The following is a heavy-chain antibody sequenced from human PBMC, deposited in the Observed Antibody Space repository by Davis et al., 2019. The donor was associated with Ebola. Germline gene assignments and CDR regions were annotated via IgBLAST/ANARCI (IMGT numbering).Heavy chain of an antibody. V-gene: IGHV3-74*01. CDR2: INSDGSST. J-gene: IGHJ4*02. CDR1: GFTFSSDW. CDR3: ARVSIFGVALNEVGEGFDY. Sequence: GESLKISCAASGFTFSSDWMHWVRQAPGKGLVWVSRINSDGSSTTYADSVKGRFTISRDNAKNSLYLQMNSLRAEDTALYYCARVSIFGVALNEVGEGFDYWGQGTLVTVSS. D-gene: IGHD3-3*01.